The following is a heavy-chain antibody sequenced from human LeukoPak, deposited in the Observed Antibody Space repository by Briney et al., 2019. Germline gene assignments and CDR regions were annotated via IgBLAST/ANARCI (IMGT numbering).Heavy chain of an antibody. Sequence: SETLSLTCTVSGVSISSYYWSWIRQPPGKGLEWIGYIYYSGSTNYNPSLKSRVTISVDTSKNQFSLKLSSVTAADTAVYYCARDRTGNFDYWGQGTLVTVSS. CDR2: IYYSGST. CDR1: GVSISSYY. D-gene: IGHD7-27*01. V-gene: IGHV4-59*01. J-gene: IGHJ4*02. CDR3: ARDRTGNFDY.